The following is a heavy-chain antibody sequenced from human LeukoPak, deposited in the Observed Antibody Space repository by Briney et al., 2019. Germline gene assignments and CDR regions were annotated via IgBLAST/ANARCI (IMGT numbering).Heavy chain of an antibody. J-gene: IGHJ5*02. CDR1: GFTFSSYA. D-gene: IGHD3-22*01. CDR3: AKAANYYDSSGFRPYNWFDP. V-gene: IGHV3-64D*06. Sequence: GGSLRLSCSASGFTFSSYAMHWVRQAPGKGLEYVSAISSNGGSTYYADSVKGRFTIPRDNSKNTLYLQMSSLRAEDTAVYYCAKAANYYDSSGFRPYNWFDPWGQGTLVTVSS. CDR2: ISSNGGST.